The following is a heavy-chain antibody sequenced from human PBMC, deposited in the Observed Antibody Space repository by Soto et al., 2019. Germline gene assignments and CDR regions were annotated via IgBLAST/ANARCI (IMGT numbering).Heavy chain of an antibody. CDR3: ARPTLGRRSLPDTQGEDYYGSGSRNWFDP. J-gene: IGHJ5*02. CDR2: IYYSGST. D-gene: IGHD3-10*01. V-gene: IGHV4-39*01. Sequence: SETLSLTCTVSGGSISSSSYYWGWIRQPPGKGLEWIGSIYYSGSTYYNPSLKSRVTISVDTSKNQFSLKLSCVTAADTAVYYCARPTLGRRSLPDTQGEDYYGSGSRNWFDPWGQGTLVTVSS. CDR1: GGSISSSSYY.